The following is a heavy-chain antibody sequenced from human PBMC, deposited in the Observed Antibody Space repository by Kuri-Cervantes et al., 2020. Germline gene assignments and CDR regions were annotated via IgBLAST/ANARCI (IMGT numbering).Heavy chain of an antibody. CDR2: IKQDGSEK. D-gene: IGHD6-19*01. V-gene: IGHV3-7*01. CDR1: GFTFSSYW. Sequence: GGSLRLSCAASGFTFSSYWMSWVRQAPGKGLEWVADIKQDGSEKYYADSVKGRFTISRDNSKNTLYLQMNSLRAEDTAVYYCARDGAVAGGMTGFDYWGQGTLVTVSS. J-gene: IGHJ4*02. CDR3: ARDGAVAGGMTGFDY.